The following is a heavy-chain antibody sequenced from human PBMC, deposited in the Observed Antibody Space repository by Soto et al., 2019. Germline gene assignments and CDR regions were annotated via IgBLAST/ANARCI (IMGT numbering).Heavy chain of an antibody. V-gene: IGHV4-59*01. CDR2: IYYSGST. J-gene: IGHJ4*02. D-gene: IGHD3-16*01. CDR1: GGYISSYY. CDR3: ARRYGGNFDY. Sequence: SETLSLTCTVSGGYISSYYWSWIRQPPGKGLEWIGYIYYSGSTNYNPSLKSRVTISVDTSKNQFSLKLSSVTAADTAVYYCARRYGGNFDYWGQGTLVT.